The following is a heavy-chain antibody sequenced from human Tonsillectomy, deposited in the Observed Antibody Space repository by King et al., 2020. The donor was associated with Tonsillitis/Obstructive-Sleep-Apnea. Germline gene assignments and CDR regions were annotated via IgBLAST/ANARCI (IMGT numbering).Heavy chain of an antibody. V-gene: IGHV5-10-1*01. CDR3: ASYGLTGVPMGHSYYYYMDV. Sequence: GQLVQSGAEVKKPGESLRISCKGSGYSFTSYWISWVRQMPGKGLEWMGRIDPSDSYTNYSPSFQAHVTISADKYISTAYLQWSSLKASDTAMYYCASYGLTGVPMGHSYYYYMDVWGKGTTVTVSS. D-gene: IGHD7-27*01. CDR2: IDPSDSYT. CDR1: GYSFTSYW. J-gene: IGHJ6*03.